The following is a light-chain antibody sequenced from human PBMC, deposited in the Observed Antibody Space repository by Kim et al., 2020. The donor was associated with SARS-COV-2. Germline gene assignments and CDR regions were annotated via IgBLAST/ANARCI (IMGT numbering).Light chain of an antibody. Sequence: APGKPARISCGGNNMVTKSVHWYQKKPGQAPVLVVYDDSDRPSGIPERFSGSNSGNTATLTISRVEAGDEADYYCQVWDSSSDHVVFGGGTQLTVL. CDR2: DDS. V-gene: IGLV3-21*03. CDR1: NMVTKS. J-gene: IGLJ2*01. CDR3: QVWDSSSDHVV.